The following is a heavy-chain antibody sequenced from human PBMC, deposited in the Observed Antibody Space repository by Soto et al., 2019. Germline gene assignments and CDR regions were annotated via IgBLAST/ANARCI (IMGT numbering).Heavy chain of an antibody. CDR2: ISYDGSNK. V-gene: IGHV3-30*18. CDR1: GFTFSSYG. D-gene: IGHD2-8*01. Sequence: GGSLRLSCAASGFTFSSYGMHWVRQAPGKGLEWVAVISYDGSNKYYADSVKGRFTISRDNSKNTLYLQMNSLRAEDTAVYYCAKDGHTIVLIMYPTQPGSFDYWDPGTLLTLSS. CDR3: AKDGHTIVLIMYPTQPGSFDY. J-gene: IGHJ4*02.